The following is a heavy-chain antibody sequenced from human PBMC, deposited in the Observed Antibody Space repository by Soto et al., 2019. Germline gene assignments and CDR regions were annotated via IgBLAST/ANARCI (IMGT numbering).Heavy chain of an antibody. J-gene: IGHJ4*02. CDR2: ISSSSSTI. D-gene: IGHD5-18*01. V-gene: IGHV3-48*01. CDR1: GFTFSSYS. Sequence: GSLRLSCAASGFTFSSYSMNWVRQAPGKGLEWVSYISSSSSTIYYADSVKGRFTISRDNAKNSLYLQMNSLRAEDTAVYYCAKDSGYSYGHDYFDYWGQGTLVIVSS. CDR3: AKDSGYSYGHDYFDY.